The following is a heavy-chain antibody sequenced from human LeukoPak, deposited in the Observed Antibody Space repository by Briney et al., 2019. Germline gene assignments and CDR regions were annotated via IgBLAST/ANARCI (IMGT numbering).Heavy chain of an antibody. Sequence: GESLKISGKGSGYSFTNYWIGWVRQMPGKGLEWMGIIYPGDSDTRYSPSFQGQVTISADKSISTAYLQWSSLKASDTAMYYCARRSTTWAFDIWGQGTIVTVSS. V-gene: IGHV5-51*01. CDR1: GYSFTNYW. CDR2: IYPGDSDT. CDR3: ARRSTTWAFDI. J-gene: IGHJ3*02. D-gene: IGHD2/OR15-2a*01.